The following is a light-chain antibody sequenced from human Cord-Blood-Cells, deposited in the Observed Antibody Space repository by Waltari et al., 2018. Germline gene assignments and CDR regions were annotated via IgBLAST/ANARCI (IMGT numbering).Light chain of an antibody. CDR1: SVKVGGFNY. CDR2: EVS. Sequence: QSALPQPPSASGSPGQSVPLPCTGTSVKVGGFNYVSWYQQHPGKAPKLMIYEVSKRPSGVPDRFSGSKSGNTASLTVSGLQAEDEADYYCSSYAGSNNYVFGTGTKVTVL. J-gene: IGLJ1*01. V-gene: IGLV2-8*01. CDR3: SSYAGSNNYV.